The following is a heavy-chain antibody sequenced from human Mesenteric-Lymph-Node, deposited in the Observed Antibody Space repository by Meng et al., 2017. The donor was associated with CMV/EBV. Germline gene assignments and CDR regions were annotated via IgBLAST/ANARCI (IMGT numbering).Heavy chain of an antibody. D-gene: IGHD6-19*01. CDR3: AKEIRRGWYGVDC. Sequence: VGSLRLSSAASGFTVSSYAMTRVRQAPGKGLESVSSISGIGGSIYYADSVKGRFTISRDNSKNTLYLQMNSLRAEDTAVYYSAKEIRRGWYGVDCWGQGTLVTVSS. CDR1: GFTVSSYA. V-gene: IGHV3-23*01. CDR2: ISGIGGSI. J-gene: IGHJ4*02.